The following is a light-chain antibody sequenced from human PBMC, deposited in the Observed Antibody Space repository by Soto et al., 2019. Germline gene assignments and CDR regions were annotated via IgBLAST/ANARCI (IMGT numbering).Light chain of an antibody. V-gene: IGKV3-11*01. CDR1: QSVSSY. CDR3: QQRSNWTPT. Sequence: EIVITQSPATLSVSPGERVTLSCRASQSVSSYLAWYQQKPGQAPRLLIYDASNRETGIPARFSGSGSGTEFTLTISSLEPEDFAVYYCQQRSNWTPTFGQGTKVDI. J-gene: IGKJ1*01. CDR2: DAS.